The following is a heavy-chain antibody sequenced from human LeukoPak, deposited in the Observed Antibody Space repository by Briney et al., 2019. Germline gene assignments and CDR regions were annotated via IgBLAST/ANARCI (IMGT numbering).Heavy chain of an antibody. D-gene: IGHD2-21*02. CDR1: GGSFSGYY. CDR2: INHSGST. Sequence: SETLSLTCAVYGGSFSGYYWSWLRQPPGKGLEWIGEINHSGSTNYNPSLKSRVTISVDTSKNQFSLKLSSVTAADTAVYYCARRLGLLMGDSFDYWGQGTLVTVSS. CDR3: ARRLGLLMGDSFDY. V-gene: IGHV4-34*01. J-gene: IGHJ4*02.